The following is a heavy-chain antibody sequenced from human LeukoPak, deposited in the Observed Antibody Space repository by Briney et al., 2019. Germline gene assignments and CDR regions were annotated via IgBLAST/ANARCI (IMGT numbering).Heavy chain of an antibody. CDR1: GFTFNRYW. V-gene: IGHV3-7*01. CDR2: IKEDGSKK. Sequence: GGSLRLSCAASGFTFNRYWMGWVRQAPGKGLEWVANIKEDGSKKEYVDSVKGRFTISRDNAKNSLYLQMDSLRAEDTAVYYCARSGYSWGQGTLVTVSS. J-gene: IGHJ4*02. D-gene: IGHD3-22*01. CDR3: ARSGYS.